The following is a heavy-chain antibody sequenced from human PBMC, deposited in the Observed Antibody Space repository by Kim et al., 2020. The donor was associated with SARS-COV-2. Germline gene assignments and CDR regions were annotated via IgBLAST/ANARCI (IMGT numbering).Heavy chain of an antibody. CDR3: ARERRIAAAGTPPNYYYGMDV. CDR2: IIPIFGTA. Sequence: SVKVSCKASGGTFSSYAISWVRQAPGQGLEWMGGIIPIFGTANYAQKFQGRVTITADESTSTAYMELSSLRSEDTAVYYCARERRIAAAGTPPNYYYGMDVWGQGTTVTVSS. J-gene: IGHJ6*02. CDR1: GGTFSSYA. V-gene: IGHV1-69*13. D-gene: IGHD6-13*01.